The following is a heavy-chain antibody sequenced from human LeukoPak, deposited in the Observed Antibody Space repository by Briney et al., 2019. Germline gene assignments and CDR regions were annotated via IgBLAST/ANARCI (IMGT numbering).Heavy chain of an antibody. V-gene: IGHV1-18*01. Sequence: ASVKVSCKASGYTFTSYDINWVRQAPGQGLEWMGWISAYNGNTNYAQKLQGRVTMTTDTSTSTAYMELRSLRSDDTAVYYCARDSRGAGYCTNGVCYTGSSWYDYWGQGTLVTVSS. CDR3: ARDSRGAGYCTNGVCYTGSSWYDY. D-gene: IGHD2-8*01. CDR2: ISAYNGNT. J-gene: IGHJ4*02. CDR1: GYTFTSYD.